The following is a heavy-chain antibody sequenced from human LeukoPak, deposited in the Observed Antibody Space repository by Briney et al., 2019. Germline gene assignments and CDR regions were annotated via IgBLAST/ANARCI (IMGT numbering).Heavy chain of an antibody. CDR2: ISSSGSTI. CDR1: GFTFSTYE. J-gene: IGHJ6*03. Sequence: GGSLRLSCAASGFTFSTYEINWVRQAPGKGLEGVSYISSSGSTIYYADSVKGRFTISRDNAKNSLYLQMNSLRAEDTAVYYCARGSHSNKPSYYYMDVWGKGTTVTVSS. V-gene: IGHV3-48*03. CDR3: ARGSHSNKPSYYYMDV. D-gene: IGHD1/OR15-1a*01.